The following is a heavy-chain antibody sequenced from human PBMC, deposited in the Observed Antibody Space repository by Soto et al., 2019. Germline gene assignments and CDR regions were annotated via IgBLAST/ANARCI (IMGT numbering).Heavy chain of an antibody. CDR3: ARARMFSGAHHDY. CDR1: GYTFTNFG. J-gene: IGHJ4*02. CDR2: ITPYYGNA. Sequence: QVHLVQSGAVVENPGASVKVSCKASGYTFTNFGINWVRQAPGQGLEWMGWITPYYGNANHPQKQQDRLTITTDTSPNTAYLELRSLRSDDTAVYFCARARMFSGAHHDYWGQGTRVTVSS. V-gene: IGHV1-18*04. D-gene: IGHD1-26*01.